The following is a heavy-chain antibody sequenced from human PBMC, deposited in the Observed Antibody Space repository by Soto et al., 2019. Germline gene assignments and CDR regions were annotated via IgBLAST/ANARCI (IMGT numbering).Heavy chain of an antibody. Sequence: PGGSLRLSCLASGFTFSSYAMHWVRQAPGKGPGYFSAISSNGGSTYYADSVKGRFTISRDNSKNTLYLQMSSLRAEDTAVYYCNPHDYVWGSYRQGEPYYFDYRGQGTLVTVSS. V-gene: IGHV3-64D*08. CDR2: ISSNGGST. J-gene: IGHJ4*02. D-gene: IGHD3-16*02. CDR3: NPHDYVWGSYRQGEPYYFDY. CDR1: GFTFSSYA.